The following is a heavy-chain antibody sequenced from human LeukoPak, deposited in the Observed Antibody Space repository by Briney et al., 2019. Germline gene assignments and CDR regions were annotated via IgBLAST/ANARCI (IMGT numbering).Heavy chain of an antibody. CDR3: ARTYYYDSSGYYTLEYYFDY. J-gene: IGHJ4*02. V-gene: IGHV4-59*01. Sequence: SETLSLTCTVSGGSISSYYWSWIRQPPGKGLEWIGHIYYSGSTNYNPSLKSRVTISVDTSKNQFSLKLSSVTAADTAVYYCARTYYYDSSGYYTLEYYFDYWGQGTLVTVSS. D-gene: IGHD3-22*01. CDR1: GGSISSYY. CDR2: IYYSGST.